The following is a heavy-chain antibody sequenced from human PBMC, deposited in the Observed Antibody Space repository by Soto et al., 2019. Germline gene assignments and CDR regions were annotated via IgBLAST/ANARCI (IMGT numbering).Heavy chain of an antibody. Sequence: EAFVKVSCKASGYTFTGYYMHWVRQARGQGLERKGWINPNSGGTNYAQKFQGWVTMPRDTSISTAYMELSRLRSDDTAVYYCARDYRGFLEWLPSHYYYGMDVWGQGTTVTVSS. CDR1: GYTFTGYY. D-gene: IGHD3-3*01. CDR3: ARDYRGFLEWLPSHYYYGMDV. V-gene: IGHV1-2*04. CDR2: INPNSGGT. J-gene: IGHJ6*02.